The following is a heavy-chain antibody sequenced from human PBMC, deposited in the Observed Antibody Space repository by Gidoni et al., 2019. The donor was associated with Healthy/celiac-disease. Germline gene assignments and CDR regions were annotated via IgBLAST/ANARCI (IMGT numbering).Heavy chain of an antibody. J-gene: IGHJ6*02. CDR1: GFTFSRYA. Sequence: EVQLLESGGGLVQPGGSLRLPCAASGFTFSRYAMSWVRQAPGQWLVGVSAISGGGGSTYYADSVKGRFTISRDNSKNTLYLQMNSLRAEDTAVYYCAKVTGPAPDYGMDVWGQGTTVTVSS. V-gene: IGHV3-23*01. CDR3: AKVTGPAPDYGMDV. D-gene: IGHD2-2*01. CDR2: ISGGGGST.